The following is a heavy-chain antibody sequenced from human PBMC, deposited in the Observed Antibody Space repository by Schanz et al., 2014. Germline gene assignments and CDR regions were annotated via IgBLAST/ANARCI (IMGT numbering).Heavy chain of an antibody. V-gene: IGHV1-46*01. CDR3: ARGGFFDSASFDS. CDR2: INPSSGTT. CDR1: GYTFTTYY. Sequence: QVQLVQSGAEVKKPGVSVKVSCKASGYTFTTYYIHWVRQAPGQGLEWMGKINPSSGTTRIAQNFEGILTVTRDTSTSTVNMELSSLRSEDTAVYYCARGGFFDSASFDSWGQGTLLAVSS. J-gene: IGHJ4*02. D-gene: IGHD3-22*01.